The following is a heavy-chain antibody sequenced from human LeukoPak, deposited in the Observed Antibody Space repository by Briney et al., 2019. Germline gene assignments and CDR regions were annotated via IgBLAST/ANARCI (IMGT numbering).Heavy chain of an antibody. CDR3: ARDGGVGADIDY. J-gene: IGHJ4*02. Sequence: PSETLSLTCTVSGGSISSYYWSWIRQPPGKGLEWIGYIYYSGSTNYNPSLKSRVTISVDTSKNQFSLKLSSVTAADTAVYYCARDGGVGADIDYWGQGTLVTVSS. V-gene: IGHV4-59*01. D-gene: IGHD1-26*01. CDR2: IYYSGST. CDR1: GGSISSYY.